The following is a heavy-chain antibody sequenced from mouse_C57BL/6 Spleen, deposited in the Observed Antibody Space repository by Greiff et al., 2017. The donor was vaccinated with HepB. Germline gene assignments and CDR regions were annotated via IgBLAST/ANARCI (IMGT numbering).Heavy chain of an antibody. V-gene: IGHV1-81*01. CDR1: GYTFTSYG. CDR3: ARSGDYDSAWFAY. Sequence: VQVVESGAELARPGASVKLSCKASGYTFTSYGISWVKQRTGQGLEWIGEIYPRSGNTYYNEKFKGKATLTADKSSSTAYMELRSLTSEDSAVYFCARSGDYDSAWFAYWGQGTLVTVSA. J-gene: IGHJ3*01. CDR2: IYPRSGNT. D-gene: IGHD2-4*01.